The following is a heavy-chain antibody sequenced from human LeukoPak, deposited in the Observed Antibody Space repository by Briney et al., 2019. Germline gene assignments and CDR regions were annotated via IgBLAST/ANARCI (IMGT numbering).Heavy chain of an antibody. Sequence: GSLRLSCAASGFTFSNAWMSWIRQPPGKGLEWIGEINHSGSTNYNPSLKSRVTISVDTSKNQFSLKLSSVTAADTAVYYCARGDQLLYQVDYWGQGTLVTVSS. CDR3: ARGDQLLYQVDY. D-gene: IGHD2-2*02. J-gene: IGHJ4*02. CDR1: GFTFSNAW. CDR2: INHSGST. V-gene: IGHV4-34*01.